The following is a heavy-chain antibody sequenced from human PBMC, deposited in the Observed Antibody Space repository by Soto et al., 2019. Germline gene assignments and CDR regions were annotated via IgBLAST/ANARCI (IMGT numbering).Heavy chain of an antibody. D-gene: IGHD1-26*01. Sequence: ASVKVSCKSSGYSFISHSITWVRQAPGQGLEWMGRISAYNGNTNYAQKLQGRVTMTTDTSTSTAYMELRSLRSDDTAVYYCARDRSGSYFGYWGQGTLVTVSS. J-gene: IGHJ4*02. CDR1: GYSFISHS. CDR2: ISAYNGNT. V-gene: IGHV1-18*01. CDR3: ARDRSGSYFGY.